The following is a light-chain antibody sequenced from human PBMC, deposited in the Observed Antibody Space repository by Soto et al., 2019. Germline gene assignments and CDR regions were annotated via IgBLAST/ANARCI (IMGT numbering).Light chain of an antibody. CDR3: LQHNTYPRT. V-gene: IGKV1-17*01. Sequence: DIQMTQSPSSLSASVGDRVTITCRASQAIRNDLGWYQQKPAKAPKRLIYAASSLQSGVPSRFSGSGSGTEFTLTISSLQPEDSATDYCLQHNTYPRTFGQGTKVEIK. J-gene: IGKJ1*01. CDR2: AAS. CDR1: QAIRND.